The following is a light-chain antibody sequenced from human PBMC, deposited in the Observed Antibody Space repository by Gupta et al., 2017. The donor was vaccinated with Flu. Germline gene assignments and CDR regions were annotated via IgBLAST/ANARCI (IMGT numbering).Light chain of an antibody. Sequence: QSALTQPASVSGSPGQSITISCTGTSSDVGDYKYVSWYQQHPGKAPKLMISELSNRPSGVSNRFSGSKSGNTASRTISGLQAEDEADYYCISYTSRNTFVFGTGTKVTVL. CDR2: ELS. J-gene: IGLJ1*01. CDR1: SSDVGDYKY. CDR3: ISYTSRNTFV. V-gene: IGLV2-14*01.